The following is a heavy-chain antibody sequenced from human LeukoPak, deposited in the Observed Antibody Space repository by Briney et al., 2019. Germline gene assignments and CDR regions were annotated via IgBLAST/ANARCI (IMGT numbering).Heavy chain of an antibody. CDR1: GFTFDDYA. D-gene: IGHD6-13*01. Sequence: PGGSLRLSCAASGFTFDDYAMHWVRQAPGKGLEWVSGISWNSGSIGYADSVKGRFTISRDNAKNSLYLQMNSLRAEDTALYYCAKDIDEVFASSSWRAFDYWGQGTLVTVSS. J-gene: IGHJ4*02. CDR2: ISWNSGSI. V-gene: IGHV3-9*01. CDR3: AKDIDEVFASSSWRAFDY.